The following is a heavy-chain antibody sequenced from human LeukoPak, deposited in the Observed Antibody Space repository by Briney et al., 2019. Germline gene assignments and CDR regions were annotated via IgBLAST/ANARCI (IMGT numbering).Heavy chain of an antibody. CDR2: ISYDGSNK. CDR1: GFTFSSYG. D-gene: IGHD4-11*01. J-gene: IGHJ4*02. Sequence: GRSLRLSCAASGFTFSSYGTYWVRQAPGKGLEWVAVISYDGSNKYYADSVKGRFTISRDNSKNTLYLQMNSLRAEDTAVYYCAKILPDTVTADYWGQGTLVTVSS. V-gene: IGHV3-30*18. CDR3: AKILPDTVTADY.